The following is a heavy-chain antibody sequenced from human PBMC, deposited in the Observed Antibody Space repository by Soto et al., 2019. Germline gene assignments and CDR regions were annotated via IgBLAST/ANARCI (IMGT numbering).Heavy chain of an antibody. J-gene: IGHJ4*02. D-gene: IGHD3-10*01. CDR3: VGGQYYFDS. CDR1: GFPFTTYG. Sequence: QVQLVESGGGVVQPGRSLRLSCAASGFPFTTYGMHWVREGPGKGLDWVAAISYDGSNKFYADSVKGRFTISRDNSKNTLYLQINSLRPEDTALYYCVGGQYYFDSRGQGTLVIVSS. V-gene: IGHV3-30*03. CDR2: ISYDGSNK.